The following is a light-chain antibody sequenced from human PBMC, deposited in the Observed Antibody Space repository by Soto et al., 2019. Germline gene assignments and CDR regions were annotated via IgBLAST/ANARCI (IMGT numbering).Light chain of an antibody. Sequence: SVLTQPASVSGSPGQSITISCPGTSGDIGSYNRVSWYQQHPGKAPKLIIYEVTDRPSGVSNRFSGSKSGNTASLTISGLQAEDEAEYYCSSYTNINTRACVFGTGTKVTVL. CDR1: SGDIGSYNR. CDR3: SSYTNINTRACV. V-gene: IGLV2-14*01. CDR2: EVT. J-gene: IGLJ1*01.